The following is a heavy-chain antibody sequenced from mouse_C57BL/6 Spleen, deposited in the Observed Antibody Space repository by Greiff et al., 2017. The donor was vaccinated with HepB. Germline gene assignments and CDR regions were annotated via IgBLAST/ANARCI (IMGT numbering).Heavy chain of an antibody. CDR3: AREGGTIRIYYAMDY. V-gene: IGHV5-4*01. CDR1: GFTFSSYA. D-gene: IGHD4-1*01. Sequence: EVKLMESGGGLVKPGGSLKLSCAASGFTFSSYAMSWVRQTPEKRLEWVATISDGGSYTYYPDNVKGRFTISRDNAKNNLYLQMSHLKSEDTAMYYCAREGGTIRIYYAMDYWGQGTSVTVSS. J-gene: IGHJ4*01. CDR2: ISDGGSYT.